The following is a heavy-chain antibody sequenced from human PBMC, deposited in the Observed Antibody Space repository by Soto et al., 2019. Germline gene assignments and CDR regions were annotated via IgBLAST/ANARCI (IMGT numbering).Heavy chain of an antibody. Sequence: QVQLVESGGGSVKPGGSLRLSCAASGFTFSDYYMNWIRQTPGKGLEWVSHISRSGTTIYYADSVKGRCTNSRDNANHSLYLQMTTLRAGDTAVYYCAGGDCIGTSCYGNNDYGMDVWGQGTTVTVSS. D-gene: IGHD2-2*01. CDR3: AGGDCIGTSCYGNNDYGMDV. J-gene: IGHJ6*02. V-gene: IGHV3-11*01. CDR1: GFTFSDYY. CDR2: ISRSGTTI.